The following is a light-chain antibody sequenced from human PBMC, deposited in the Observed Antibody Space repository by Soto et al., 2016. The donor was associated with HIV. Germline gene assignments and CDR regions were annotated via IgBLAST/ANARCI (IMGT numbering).Light chain of an antibody. CDR3: QAWDINTVV. V-gene: IGLV3-1*01. J-gene: IGLJ3*02. CDR2: QDN. CDR1: KLGDSY. Sequence: SYDLIQSPPVSVSPGQAASITCSGDKLGDSYASWYQQKPGQSPVLVVYQDNKRPSGIPERFSGSNSGNTATLTISGTQTLDEANYYCQAWDINTVVFGGGTKLTVL.